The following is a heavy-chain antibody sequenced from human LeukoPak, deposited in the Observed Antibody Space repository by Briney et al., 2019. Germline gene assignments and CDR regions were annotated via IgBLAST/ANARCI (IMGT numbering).Heavy chain of an antibody. CDR3: ASSKDHYCHY. CDR2: IHEDAGEK. Sequence: GGSLRLSCAASGFRSSDSWMTWVRQTPGKRLQWVASIHEDAGEKQYAESVRGRFTISRDNAKNSLYLQMNSLRVEDTAVYYCASSKDHYCHYWGQGTLVTVSS. V-gene: IGHV3-7*05. J-gene: IGHJ4*02. CDR1: GFRSSDSW.